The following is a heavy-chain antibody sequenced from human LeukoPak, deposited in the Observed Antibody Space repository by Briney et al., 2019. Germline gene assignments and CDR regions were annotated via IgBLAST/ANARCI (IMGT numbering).Heavy chain of an antibody. J-gene: IGHJ6*02. Sequence: TGGSLRLSCAASGFTFSSYAMSWVRQAPGKGLEWVSAISGSGGSTYYADSVKGRFTISRDNSKNTLYLQMNSLRAEDTAVYYCAKDEATIFGVVYYYGMDVWGQGTTVTVSS. D-gene: IGHD3-3*01. V-gene: IGHV3-23*01. CDR1: GFTFSSYA. CDR3: AKDEATIFGVVYYYGMDV. CDR2: ISGSGGST.